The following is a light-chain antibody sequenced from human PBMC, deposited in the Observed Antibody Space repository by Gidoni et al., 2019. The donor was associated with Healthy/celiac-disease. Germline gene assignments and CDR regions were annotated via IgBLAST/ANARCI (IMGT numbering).Light chain of an antibody. CDR2: GAS. CDR1: QSVSSSY. J-gene: IGKJ2*01. V-gene: IGKV3-20*01. CDR3: QQYGSSPMYT. Sequence: EIVLTPSPGTLSLSPGERATLSCRASQSVSSSYVAWYQQKPGQAPRLLIYGASSRATGIPDRFSGRGSGTDFTLTISRLEPEDFAVYYCQQYGSSPMYTFGQGTKLEIK.